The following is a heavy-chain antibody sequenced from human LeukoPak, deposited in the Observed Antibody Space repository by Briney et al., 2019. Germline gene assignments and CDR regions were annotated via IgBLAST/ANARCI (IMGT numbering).Heavy chain of an antibody. CDR2: IKQGGSEK. D-gene: IGHD2-2*01. J-gene: IGHJ5*02. CDR1: GFTFSSYW. V-gene: IGHV3-7*01. Sequence: GGSPRLSCAASGFTFSSYWMSWVRQAPGKGLEWVANIKQGGSEKYYVDSVKGRFTISRDNAKNSLYLQMNSLRVEDTAVYYCARDCSSTSCYRGGFDPWGQGTLVTVSS. CDR3: ARDCSSTSCYRGGFDP.